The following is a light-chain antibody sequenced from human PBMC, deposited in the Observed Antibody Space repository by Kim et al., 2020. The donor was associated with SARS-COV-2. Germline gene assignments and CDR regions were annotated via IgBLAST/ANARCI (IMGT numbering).Light chain of an antibody. J-gene: IGLJ2*01. V-gene: IGLV6-57*02. CDR1: SGSIASNY. CDR3: QSYDSSTHVV. CDR2: EDN. Sequence: NFMLTQPHSVSESPGKTVTISCTGSSGSIASNYVQWYQQRPGSAPTTVIYEDNQRPSGVPDRFSGSIDSSSNSASLIISGLKTEDEADYYCQSYDSSTHVVFGGGTQLTVL.